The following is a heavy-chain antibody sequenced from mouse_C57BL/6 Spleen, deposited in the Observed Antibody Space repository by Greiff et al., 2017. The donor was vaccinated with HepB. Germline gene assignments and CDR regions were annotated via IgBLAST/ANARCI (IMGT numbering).Heavy chain of an antibody. CDR1: GYAFSSSW. Sequence: QVQLQQSGPELVKPGASVKISCKASGYAFSSSWMNWVKQRPGKGLEWIGRIYPGDGDTNYNGKFKGKATLTADKSSSTAYMQLSSLTSEDSAVYFCAGDYDPFAYWGQGTLVTVSA. CDR2: IYPGDGDT. D-gene: IGHD2-4*01. V-gene: IGHV1-82*01. J-gene: IGHJ3*01. CDR3: AGDYDPFAY.